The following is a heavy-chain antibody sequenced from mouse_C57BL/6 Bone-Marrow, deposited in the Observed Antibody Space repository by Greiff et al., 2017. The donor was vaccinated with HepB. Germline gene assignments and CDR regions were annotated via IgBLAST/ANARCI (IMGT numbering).Heavy chain of an antibody. CDR2: ILPSIGRT. Sequence: QVQLQQSGSELRSPGSSVKLSCKDFDSEVFPIAYMSWVRQKPGHGFEWIGGILPSIGRTIYGEKFEDKATLDADTLSHTAYLELNSLTSKDSAIYYCARGYYYGSSYGWYFDVWGTGTTVTVSS. D-gene: IGHD1-1*01. J-gene: IGHJ1*03. CDR3: ARGYYYGSSYGWYFDV. CDR1: DSEVFPIAY. V-gene: IGHV15-2*01.